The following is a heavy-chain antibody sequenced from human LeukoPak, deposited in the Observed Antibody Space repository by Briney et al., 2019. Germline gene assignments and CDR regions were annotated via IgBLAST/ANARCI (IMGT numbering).Heavy chain of an antibody. J-gene: IGHJ4*02. V-gene: IGHV3-21*04. CDR1: GFTLSSYS. Sequence: GGSLRLSCAASGFTLSSYSMNWVRQAPGKGLEWVSSISSSSSYIYYADSVKGRFTISRDNSKNTLYLQMNSLRAEDTAVYYCAKEHGDYFDYWGQGPLVTVSS. D-gene: IGHD4-17*01. CDR2: ISSSSSYI. CDR3: AKEHGDYFDY.